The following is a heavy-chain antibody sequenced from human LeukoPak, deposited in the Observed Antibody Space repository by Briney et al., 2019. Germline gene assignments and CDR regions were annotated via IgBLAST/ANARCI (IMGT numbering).Heavy chain of an antibody. Sequence: SETLSLTCAVYGGSFSGYYWSWSRQPPGKGGEGMGEIKHSGSTSENPSLTSRVNIPEHSSQHHFSLTLSSVTAPDLAVYYSARGLRYSSSLGVPWGQGTLVIVSS. CDR1: GGSFSGYY. CDR3: ARGLRYSSSLGVP. CDR2: IKHSGST. J-gene: IGHJ5*02. D-gene: IGHD6-13*01. V-gene: IGHV4-34*01.